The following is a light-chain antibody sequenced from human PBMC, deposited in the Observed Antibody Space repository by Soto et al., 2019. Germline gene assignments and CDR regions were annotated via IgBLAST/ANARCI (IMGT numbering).Light chain of an antibody. CDR3: QQYGSSPRT. Sequence: EMVLTQSPGTLSLSPGERATLSCRASQSVSSSYLAWYQQKPGQAPRLLIYGASSRATAIPDRFSGSGSGTDFTLTISRLEPEDLAVYYCQQYGSSPRTFGQGPKVEIK. CDR2: GAS. V-gene: IGKV3-20*01. CDR1: QSVSSSY. J-gene: IGKJ1*01.